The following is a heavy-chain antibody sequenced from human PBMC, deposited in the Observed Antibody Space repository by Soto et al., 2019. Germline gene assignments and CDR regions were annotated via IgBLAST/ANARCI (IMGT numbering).Heavy chain of an antibody. D-gene: IGHD3-9*01. J-gene: IGHJ4*02. V-gene: IGHV3-23*01. CDR2: MSGSGGRT. Sequence: GGSLRLSCAASGFIFNNYAMSWVRQAPGKGLEWVSSMSGSGGRTSYTDSVKGRFTISRDTSKNTLYLQMNSLRGEDTALYYCANFETYAGTVDFWVQGTLVTVS. CDR1: GFIFNNYA. CDR3: ANFETYAGTVDF.